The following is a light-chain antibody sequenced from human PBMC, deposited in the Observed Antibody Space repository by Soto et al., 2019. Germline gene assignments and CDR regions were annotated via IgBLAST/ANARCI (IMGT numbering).Light chain of an antibody. Sequence: QSVLTQPPSVSGAPGQRVIISCTGSSSNIGAGYDVHWYQQLPGTAPKLLIYDNKNRPSGVPDRFSGSKSGTSASLAITGLQAEDEADYYCQSYDSSLSCSVFGVGTKLTVL. V-gene: IGLV1-40*01. CDR1: SSNIGAGYD. CDR2: DNK. J-gene: IGLJ2*01. CDR3: QSYDSSLSCSV.